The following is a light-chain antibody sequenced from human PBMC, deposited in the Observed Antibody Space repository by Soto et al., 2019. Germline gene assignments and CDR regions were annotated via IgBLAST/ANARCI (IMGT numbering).Light chain of an antibody. Sequence: IGLTQSAGALSLSPGERATLSCRASQSVSSSYLAWYQQKPGQAPRLLIYGASSRATGIPDRFSGSGSGTDFTLTISRLEPEDFAVYYCHQYGSSQTFGQGTKVDIK. V-gene: IGKV3-20*01. CDR3: HQYGSSQT. CDR2: GAS. CDR1: QSVSSSY. J-gene: IGKJ1*01.